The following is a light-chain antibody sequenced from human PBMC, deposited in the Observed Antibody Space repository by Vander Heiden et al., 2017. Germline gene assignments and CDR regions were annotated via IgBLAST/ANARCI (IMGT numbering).Light chain of an antibody. CDR3: QKYNSAPRT. CDR2: AAS. J-gene: IGKJ3*01. Sequence: DIQMTQSPSSLSASVGDRVTITCRASQGISNYLAWYQQKPGKAPKLLIYAASTLRSGVPSRFSGSGSGTEFTLTISSLQPEDVATYYRQKYNSAPRTCGPGTKVDIK. V-gene: IGKV1-27*01. CDR1: QGISNY.